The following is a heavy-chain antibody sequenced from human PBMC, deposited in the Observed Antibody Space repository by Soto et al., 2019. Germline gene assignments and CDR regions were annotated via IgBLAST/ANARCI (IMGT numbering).Heavy chain of an antibody. J-gene: IGHJ4*02. V-gene: IGHV4-61*05. D-gene: IGHD2-21*02. CDR2: IYYSGST. CDR1: GGSISSGGYY. CDR3: ATLPRGH. Sequence: SETLSLTCTVSGGSISSGGYYWGWIREPPGKGLEWIGTIYYSGSTNYNPSLKSRVTISIDTSKNQVSLKLSSVTAEDTAVYYCATLPRGHWGQGTLVTVSS.